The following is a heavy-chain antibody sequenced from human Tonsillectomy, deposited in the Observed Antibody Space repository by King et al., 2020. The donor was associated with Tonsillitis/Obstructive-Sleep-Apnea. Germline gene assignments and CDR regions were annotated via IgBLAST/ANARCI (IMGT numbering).Heavy chain of an antibody. D-gene: IGHD5-24*01. J-gene: IGHJ4*02. CDR3: AREGDGYNAVDY. Sequence: VQLQESGPGLVRPSETLSLTCTVSGGSISSYYWSWIRQPPGKGLEWIGYIYYSGSTNCNPSLKSRVTISVDTSKNQFSLQLSSVTAADTAVYSCAREGDGYNAVDYWGQGTLVTVSS. CDR1: GGSISSYY. V-gene: IGHV4-59*01. CDR2: IYYSGST.